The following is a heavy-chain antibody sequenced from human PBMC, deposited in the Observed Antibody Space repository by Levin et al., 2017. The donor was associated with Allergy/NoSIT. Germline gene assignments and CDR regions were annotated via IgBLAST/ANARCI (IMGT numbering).Heavy chain of an antibody. Sequence: SVKVSCKASGGTFSSYAISWVRQAPGQGLEWMGGIIPIFGTANYAQKFQGRVTITADESTSTAYMELSSLRSEDTAVYYCAREEYSSSSPLGGMDVWGQGTTVTVSS. J-gene: IGHJ6*02. CDR3: AREEYSSSSPLGGMDV. V-gene: IGHV1-69*13. CDR1: GGTFSSYA. D-gene: IGHD6-6*01. CDR2: IIPIFGTA.